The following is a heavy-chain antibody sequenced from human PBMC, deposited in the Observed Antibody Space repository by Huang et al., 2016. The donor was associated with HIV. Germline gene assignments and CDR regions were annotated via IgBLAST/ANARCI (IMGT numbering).Heavy chain of an antibody. J-gene: IGHJ6*03. Sequence: QVQLVESGGGVIQPGRSLRLSCAASVFIFGTFNMHWVRQAPGKGREWMAVISSDGSSTYYVDSVKGRFAISRDNSKNTLDLQMNSQRTEDTAVYYCARGITGTTFYYYNMDVWGKGTTVIVSS. V-gene: IGHV3-30*09. D-gene: IGHD1-20*01. CDR2: ISSDGSST. CDR1: VFIFGTFN. CDR3: ARGITGTTFYYYNMDV.